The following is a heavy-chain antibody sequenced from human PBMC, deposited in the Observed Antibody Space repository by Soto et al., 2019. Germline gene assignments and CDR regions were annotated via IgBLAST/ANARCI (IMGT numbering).Heavy chain of an antibody. V-gene: IGHV3-23*01. D-gene: IGHD6-6*01. Sequence: QPGGSLRLSCAASGFTFSSYAMSWVRQAPGKGLEWVSAISGSGGSTYYADSVKGRFTISRDNSKNTLYLQMNSLRAEDTAVYYCAKPNYSSSSYYYYGMDVWGQGTTVTVSS. J-gene: IGHJ6*02. CDR3: AKPNYSSSSYYYYGMDV. CDR1: GFTFSSYA. CDR2: ISGSGGST.